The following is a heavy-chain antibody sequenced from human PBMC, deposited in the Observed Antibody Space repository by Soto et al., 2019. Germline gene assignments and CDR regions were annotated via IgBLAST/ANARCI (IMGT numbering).Heavy chain of an antibody. Sequence: SETLSLTCGVSGLPIQTTYSWGWVRQPPGTGLEWIGLISHSGRAVSHPPFATRATTSLDTPYTAFTRTLKSLTAAAPAVYYFARGWSFRLVRVHLGSWGQGTLVTVSS. CDR3: ARGWSFRLVRVHLGS. D-gene: IGHD3-16*02. J-gene: IGHJ4*02. CDR1: GLPIQTTYS. V-gene: IGHV4-38-2*01. CDR2: ISHSGRA.